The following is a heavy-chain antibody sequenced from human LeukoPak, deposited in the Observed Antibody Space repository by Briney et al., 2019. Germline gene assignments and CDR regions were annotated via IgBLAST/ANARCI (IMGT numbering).Heavy chain of an antibody. V-gene: IGHV3-73*01. Sequence: PGGSLRLSCATSGFTFSASAFNWVRQASGKGLEWVCRIASRGKNYATEYAASVRGRFTISRDESNNTAYLQMNSLQPDDTAVYYCSRSGGDGATGEWGQGTLVTVSS. CDR1: GFTFSASA. D-gene: IGHD1-26*01. CDR2: IASRGKNYAT. J-gene: IGHJ4*02. CDR3: SRSGGDGATGE.